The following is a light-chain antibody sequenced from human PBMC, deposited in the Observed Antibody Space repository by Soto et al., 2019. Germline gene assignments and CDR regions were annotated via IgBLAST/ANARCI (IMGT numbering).Light chain of an antibody. CDR3: AAWDDSLNGRNYV. CDR1: SSNIGSNT. J-gene: IGLJ1*01. V-gene: IGLV1-44*01. Sequence: QSVLTQPPSASGTPGQRVTISCSGSSSNIGSNTVNWYQQLPGTAPKHLIYSNNQRPSGVPDRFSGSKSGTSASLAISGLQSVDEADYYCAAWDDSLNGRNYVFGTGTKLTVL. CDR2: SNN.